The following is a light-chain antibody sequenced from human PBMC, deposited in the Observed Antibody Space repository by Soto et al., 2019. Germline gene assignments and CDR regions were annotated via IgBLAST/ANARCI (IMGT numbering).Light chain of an antibody. V-gene: IGKV1-39*01. J-gene: IGKJ1*01. CDR3: QQGFSLPWT. CDR2: AAS. CDR1: QDIKNY. Sequence: DIQVTQSPSSLSASVGDRGTMSCRASQDIKNYLNWYQRKPGTAPRLLIYAASILHSGVPSTFSASGSGTDFALNISSLQADDFGTYYCQQGFSLPWTFGQGTTGDIK.